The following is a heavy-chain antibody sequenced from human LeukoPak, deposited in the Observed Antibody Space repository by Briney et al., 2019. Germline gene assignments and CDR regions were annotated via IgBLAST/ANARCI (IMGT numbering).Heavy chain of an antibody. CDR3: AKSPHSSSWYSLYYFDY. CDR2: ISGSGGST. J-gene: IGHJ4*02. V-gene: IGHV3-23*01. CDR1: GFTFSSYW. Sequence: PGGSLRLSCAASGFTFSSYWMSWARQAPGKGLEWVSAISGSGGSTYYADSVKGRFTISRDNSKNTLYLQMNSLRAEDTAVYYCAKSPHSSSWYSLYYFDYWGQGTLVTVSS. D-gene: IGHD6-13*01.